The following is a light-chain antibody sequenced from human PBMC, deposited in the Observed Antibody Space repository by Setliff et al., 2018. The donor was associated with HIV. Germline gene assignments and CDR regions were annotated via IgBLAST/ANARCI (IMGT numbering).Light chain of an antibody. J-gene: IGLJ1*01. CDR1: SSDVGSYNY. Sequence: QSALAQPASVSGSPGQSITISCTGTSSDVGSYNYVYWYQQHPGKAPKLMISEVSNRPSGVSNRFSGSKSDNTASLTISGLQAEDEADYFCSSFTTTTTLVFGTGTK. CDR3: SSFTTTTTLV. CDR2: EVS. V-gene: IGLV2-14*01.